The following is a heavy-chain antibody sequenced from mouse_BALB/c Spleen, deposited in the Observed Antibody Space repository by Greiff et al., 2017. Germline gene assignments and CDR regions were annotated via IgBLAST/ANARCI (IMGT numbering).Heavy chain of an antibody. J-gene: IGHJ2*01. CDR1: GFSLTSYG. CDR3: ARDGAYYGSSLYYFDY. CDR2: IWAGGST. Sequence: VQRVESGPGLVAPSQSLSITCTVSGFSLTSYGVHWVRQPPGKGLEWLGVIWAGGSTNYNSALMSRLSISKDNSKSQVFLKMNSLQTDDTAMYYCARDGAYYGSSLYYFDYWGQGTTLTVSS. D-gene: IGHD1-1*01. V-gene: IGHV2-9*02.